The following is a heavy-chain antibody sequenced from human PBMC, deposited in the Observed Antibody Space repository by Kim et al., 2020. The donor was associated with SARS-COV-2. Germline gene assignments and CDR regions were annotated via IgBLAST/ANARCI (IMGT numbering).Heavy chain of an antibody. V-gene: IGHV3-33*01. CDR1: GFTFSSYG. Sequence: GGSLRLSCAASGFTFSSYGMHWVRQAPGKGLEWVAVIWYDGSNKYYADSVKGRFTISRDNSKNTLYLQMNSLRAEDTAVYYCARDLRYFDWLWDPLYYYYYGMDVWGQGTTVTVSS. D-gene: IGHD3-9*01. CDR3: ARDLRYFDWLWDPLYYYYYGMDV. J-gene: IGHJ6*02. CDR2: IWYDGSNK.